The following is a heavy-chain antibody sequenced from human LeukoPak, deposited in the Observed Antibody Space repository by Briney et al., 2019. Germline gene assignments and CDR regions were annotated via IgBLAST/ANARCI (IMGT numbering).Heavy chain of an antibody. J-gene: IGHJ4*02. V-gene: IGHV3-7*01. CDR1: GFTFRNYW. CDR2: IKQDGSEK. Sequence: GGSLRLSCAASGFTFRNYWMSWVRQAPGKGLEWVANIKQDGSEKYYVDSVKGRFTISRDNAKNSLYLQMNSLRTGDTAVYFCEREGPFDFWGQGTLVTVSS. CDR3: EREGPFDF.